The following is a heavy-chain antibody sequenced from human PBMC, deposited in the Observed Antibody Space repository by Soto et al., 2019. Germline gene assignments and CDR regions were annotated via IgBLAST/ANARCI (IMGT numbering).Heavy chain of an antibody. V-gene: IGHV3-48*01. J-gene: IGHJ4*02. CDR3: AREYSSAVVAHGY. CDR1: GVPFSDYS. CDR2: ISSSSTI. Sequence: GGSLRLSCAASGVPFSDYSMNWVRQAPGKGLEWVSYISSSSTIYYADSVKGRVTISRDNAKNSLYLQMNSLRAEDTSVYYFAREYSSAVVAHGYWGQGILVLVSS. D-gene: IGHD3-22*01.